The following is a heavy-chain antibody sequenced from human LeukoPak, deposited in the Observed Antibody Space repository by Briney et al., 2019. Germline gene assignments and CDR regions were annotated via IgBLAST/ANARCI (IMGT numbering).Heavy chain of an antibody. CDR1: GGTFSSYA. CDR3: ARGRGYSYGYFDY. D-gene: IGHD5-18*01. CDR2: IIPIFGTA. Sequence: SVKVSCKASGGTFSSYAISWVRQAPGQGPEWMGGIIPIFGTANYAQKFQGRVTITADESTSTAYMELSSPRSEDTAVYYCARGRGYSYGYFDYWGQGTLVTVSS. V-gene: IGHV1-69*13. J-gene: IGHJ4*02.